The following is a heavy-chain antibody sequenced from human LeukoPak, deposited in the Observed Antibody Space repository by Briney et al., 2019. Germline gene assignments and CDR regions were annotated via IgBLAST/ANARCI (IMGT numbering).Heavy chain of an antibody. CDR2: ISYDGSNK. D-gene: IGHD3-9*01. Sequence: GGSLRLSCAASGFTFSSYAMHWVRQAPGKGLEWVAVISYDGSNKYYADSVKGRFTISRDNARKSLYLQMNSLRAEDTALYYCARDRSDILTGYNDAFDIWGQGTMVTVSS. CDR1: GFTFSSYA. CDR3: ARDRSDILTGYNDAFDI. J-gene: IGHJ3*02. V-gene: IGHV3-30*07.